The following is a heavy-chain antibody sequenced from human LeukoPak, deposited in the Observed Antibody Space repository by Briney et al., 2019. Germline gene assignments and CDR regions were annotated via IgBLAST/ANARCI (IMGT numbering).Heavy chain of an antibody. Sequence: SETLSLTCTVSGGSISSSSYYWGWIRQPPGKGLEWIGSIYYSGSTYYNPSLKSRVTISVDMSQKQFSLRLTSVTAADTAVYYCARGRYLTTSGGAAAGFLDYWGQGSLVTVST. J-gene: IGHJ4*02. V-gene: IGHV4-39*07. CDR3: ARGRYLTTSGGAAAGFLDY. D-gene: IGHD6-13*01. CDR1: GGSISSSSYY. CDR2: IYYSGST.